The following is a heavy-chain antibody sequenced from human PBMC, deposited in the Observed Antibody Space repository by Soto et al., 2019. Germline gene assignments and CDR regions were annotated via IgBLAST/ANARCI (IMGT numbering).Heavy chain of an antibody. CDR1: GGSFSGYY. CDR3: ARDRDSSSSKYFQH. Sequence: SETLSLTCAVYGGSFSGYYWSWIRQPPGKGLEWIGEINHSGSTNYNPSLKSRVTISVDTYKNQFSLKLSSVTAADTAVYYCARDRDSSSSKYFQHWGQGTLVTVSS. CDR2: INHSGST. V-gene: IGHV4-34*01. J-gene: IGHJ1*01. D-gene: IGHD6-13*01.